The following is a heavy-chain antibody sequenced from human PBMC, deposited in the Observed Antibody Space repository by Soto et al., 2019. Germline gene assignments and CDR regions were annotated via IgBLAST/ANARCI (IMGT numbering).Heavy chain of an antibody. Sequence: PSETLSLTCTVSGGSISSYYWSWIRQPPGKGLEWIGYIYYSGSTNYNPSLKSRVTISVDTSKNQFSLKLSSVTAADTAVYYCASIAVAGDYYFDYWGQGTLVTVSS. J-gene: IGHJ4*02. CDR3: ASIAVAGDYYFDY. CDR2: IYYSGST. CDR1: GGSISSYY. V-gene: IGHV4-59*01. D-gene: IGHD6-19*01.